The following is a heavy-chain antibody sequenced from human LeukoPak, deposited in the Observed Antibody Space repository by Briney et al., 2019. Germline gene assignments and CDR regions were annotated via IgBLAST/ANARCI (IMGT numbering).Heavy chain of an antibody. J-gene: IGHJ5*02. Sequence: SETLSLTCTVSGGSISSSSYYWGWIRQPPGKGLEWIGSIYYSGSTYYNPSLKSRVTISVDTSKTQFSLKLSSVTAADTAVYYCARRGYSYGYGIFDPWGQGTLVTVSS. CDR3: ARRGYSYGYGIFDP. D-gene: IGHD5-18*01. CDR2: IYYSGST. CDR1: GGSISSSSYY. V-gene: IGHV4-39*01.